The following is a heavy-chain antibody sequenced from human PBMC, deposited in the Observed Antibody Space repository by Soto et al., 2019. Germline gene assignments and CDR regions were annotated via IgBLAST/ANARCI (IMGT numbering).Heavy chain of an antibody. J-gene: IGHJ4*02. D-gene: IGHD3-22*01. CDR1: GNSFTTYY. Sequence: ASVKVSCKASGNSFTTYYMHWVRRAPGQGLEWMGIINPSGGRTTYAQKFQGRVTMTRDTSTSTFHMELSSLTSEDTAVYYCAGLYHYDSSGYYDYWGQGTLVTVSS. V-gene: IGHV1-46*01. CDR2: INPSGGRT. CDR3: AGLYHYDSSGYYDY.